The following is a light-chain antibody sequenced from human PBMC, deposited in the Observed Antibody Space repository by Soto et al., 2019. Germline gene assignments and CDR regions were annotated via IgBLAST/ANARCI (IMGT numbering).Light chain of an antibody. CDR1: QSISSW. CDR2: KAS. Sequence: DIQMTQSPSTLSASVGDRVTITCRASQSISSWLAWYQQKPGKAPKLLIYKASSLESGVPSRFSGSGSGTEVPLTISSLQPDDFATYYCQQYNSYSPYTFGQGTKLEIK. CDR3: QQYNSYSPYT. V-gene: IGKV1-5*03. J-gene: IGKJ2*01.